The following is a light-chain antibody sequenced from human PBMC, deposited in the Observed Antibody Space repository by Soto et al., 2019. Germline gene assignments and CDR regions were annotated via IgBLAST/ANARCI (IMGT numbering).Light chain of an antibody. CDR2: AAS. Sequence: DIQMTQYPSSLSASVRDTVTITCRASQNIGSYLNCYQQKPGQAPTLLIYAASTLQSGVPSRFSGSGSGANFNLTISSLHPGYFATYFCQQGYSSLHTFGGGTKFDVK. J-gene: IGKJ4*02. V-gene: IGKV1-39*01. CDR3: QQGYSSLHT. CDR1: QNIGSY.